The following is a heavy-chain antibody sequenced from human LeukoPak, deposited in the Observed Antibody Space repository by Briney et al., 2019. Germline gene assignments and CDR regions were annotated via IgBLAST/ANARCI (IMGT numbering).Heavy chain of an antibody. CDR1: GFAFSTYS. CDR2: ISSRSSVY. Sequence: PGESLRLSCSASGFAFSTYSMNWVRQAPGEGLEWVSSISSRSSVYYYADSVKGRFTISRDNAKNSLFLQMNSLRAEDTAVYFCAGRSCSDGVCPLDYWGQGVLVTVSS. J-gene: IGHJ4*02. V-gene: IGHV3-21*01. D-gene: IGHD2-8*01. CDR3: AGRSCSDGVCPLDY.